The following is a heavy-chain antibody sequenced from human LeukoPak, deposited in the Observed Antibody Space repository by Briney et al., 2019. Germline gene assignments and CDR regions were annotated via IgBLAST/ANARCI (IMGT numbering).Heavy chain of an antibody. CDR3: AKRRGDYGDYYYYYMDV. CDR2: IYSGGST. D-gene: IGHD4-17*01. J-gene: IGHJ6*03. Sequence: GGSLRLSCAASGFTVRNYYLSWVRQAPGKGLEWVSVIYSGGSTYYADSVKGRFTISRDNSKNTLYLQMNSLRAEDTAVYYCAKRRGDYGDYYYYYMDVWGKGTTVTVSS. CDR1: GFTVRNYY. V-gene: IGHV3-53*01.